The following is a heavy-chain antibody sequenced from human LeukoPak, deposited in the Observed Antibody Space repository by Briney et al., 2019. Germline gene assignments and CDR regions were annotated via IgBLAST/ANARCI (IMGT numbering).Heavy chain of an antibody. CDR3: AGGRITMIVVLDY. D-gene: IGHD3-22*01. Sequence: PSETLSLTCTVSGGSISSYYWSWIRQPPGKGLEWIGYIYYSGSTNYNPSLKSRVTISVDTSKNQFSLKLSSVTAADTAVYYCAGGRITMIVVLDYWGQGTLVTVSS. J-gene: IGHJ4*02. V-gene: IGHV4-59*08. CDR2: IYYSGST. CDR1: GGSISSYY.